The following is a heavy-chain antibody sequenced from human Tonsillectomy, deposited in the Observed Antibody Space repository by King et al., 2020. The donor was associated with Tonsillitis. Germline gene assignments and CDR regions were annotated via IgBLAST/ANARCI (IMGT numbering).Heavy chain of an antibody. CDR2: IYSGGST. V-gene: IGHV3-53*04. Sequence: DVQLVESGGGLVQPGGSLRLSCAASGFTVSSNYMSWVRQAPGKGLEWVSVIYSGGSTYYADSVKGRFTIYRHNSKNTLYLQMNSLRAEDTAVYYCARVPQDASGYAEPYYFDYWGQGTLVTVSS. J-gene: IGHJ4*02. D-gene: IGHD5-12*01. CDR1: GFTVSSNY. CDR3: ARVPQDASGYAEPYYFDY.